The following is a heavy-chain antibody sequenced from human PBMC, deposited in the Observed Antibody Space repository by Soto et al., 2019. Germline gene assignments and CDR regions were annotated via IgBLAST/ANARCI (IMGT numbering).Heavy chain of an antibody. J-gene: IGHJ5*02. CDR3: ARDKSTLPGYSGNWFDP. V-gene: IGHV3-48*02. CDR2: ISSSSSTI. CDR1: GFTFSSYS. Sequence: EVQLVESGGGLVQPGGSLRLSCAASGFTFSSYSMNWVRQAPGKGLEWVPYISSSSSTIYYADSVKGRFTISRDNAKNSLYLQMNSLRDEDTAVYYCARDKSTLPGYSGNWFDPWGQGTLVTVSS. D-gene: IGHD5-18*01.